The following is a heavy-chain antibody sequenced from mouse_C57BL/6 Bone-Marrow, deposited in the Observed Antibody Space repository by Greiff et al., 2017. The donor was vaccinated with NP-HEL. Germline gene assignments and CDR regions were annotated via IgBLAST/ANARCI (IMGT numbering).Heavy chain of an antibody. CDR2: ISDGGSYT. CDR1: GFTFSSYA. CDR3: ARDGTTTTVVADY. D-gene: IGHD1-1*01. J-gene: IGHJ2*01. Sequence: DVKLVESGGGLVKPGGSLKLSCAASGFTFSSYAMSWVRQTPEKRLEWVATISDGGSYTYYPDNVKGRFTISRDNAKNNLYLQMSHLKSEDTAMYYCARDGTTTTVVADYWGQGTTLTVSS. V-gene: IGHV5-4*01.